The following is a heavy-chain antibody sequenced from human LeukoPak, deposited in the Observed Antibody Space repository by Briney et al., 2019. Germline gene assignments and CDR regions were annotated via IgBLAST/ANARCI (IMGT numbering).Heavy chain of an antibody. Sequence: SETLSLTCAVYGGSFSGYYWSWIRRPPGKGLEWIGEINHSGSTNYNPSLKSRVTISVDTSKNQFSLKLSSVTAADTAVYYCARGPEITMVRGAQTYFDYWGQGTLVTVSS. J-gene: IGHJ4*02. CDR2: INHSGST. CDR3: ARGPEITMVRGAQTYFDY. V-gene: IGHV4-34*01. D-gene: IGHD3-10*01. CDR1: GGSFSGYY.